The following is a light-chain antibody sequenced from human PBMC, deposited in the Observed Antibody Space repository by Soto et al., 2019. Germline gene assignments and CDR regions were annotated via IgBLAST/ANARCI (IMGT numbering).Light chain of an antibody. CDR1: SSNIGAPYD. CDR2: GNS. V-gene: IGLV1-40*01. J-gene: IGLJ3*02. CDR3: QSYDRSLSVV. Sequence: QPVLTQPPSVSGAPGQRVTISCTGSSSNIGAPYDVHWYQQFPGKAPKLLIYGNSNRPSGVPDRFSGSKSGTSASLAITGLQTDDEADYYCQSYDRSLSVVFGGGTQLTVL.